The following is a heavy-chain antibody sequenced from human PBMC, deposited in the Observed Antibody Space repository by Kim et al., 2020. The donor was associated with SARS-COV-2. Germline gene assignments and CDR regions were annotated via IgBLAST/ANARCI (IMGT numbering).Heavy chain of an antibody. J-gene: IGHJ3*02. D-gene: IGHD3-3*01. CDR3: ARGGWSGLNDAFDI. CDR1: GFTFSSYA. V-gene: IGHV3-30-3*01. Sequence: GGSLRLSCAASGFTFSSYAMHWVRQAPGKGLEWEAVISYDGSNKYYADSVKGRFTISRDNSKNTLYLQMNSLRAEDTAVYYCARGGWSGLNDAFDIWGQGTMVTVSS. CDR2: ISYDGSNK.